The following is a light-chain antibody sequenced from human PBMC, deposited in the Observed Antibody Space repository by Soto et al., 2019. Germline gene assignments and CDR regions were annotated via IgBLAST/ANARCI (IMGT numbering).Light chain of an antibody. CDR3: SSYTSSSTL. CDR1: SSDVGGYNY. Sequence: QSLLTQPAPVSGPPGQSITIPCPGTSSDVGGYNYVSWYQQHPGKAPKLMIYDVSNRPSGVSNRFSGSKSGNTASLTISGLQAEDEADYYCSSYTSSSTLFGTGTKVTVL. CDR2: DVS. J-gene: IGLJ1*01. V-gene: IGLV2-14*01.